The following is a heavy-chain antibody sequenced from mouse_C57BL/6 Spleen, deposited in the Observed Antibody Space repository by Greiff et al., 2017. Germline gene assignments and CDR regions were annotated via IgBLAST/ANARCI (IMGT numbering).Heavy chain of an antibody. V-gene: IGHV5-4*01. CDR1: GFTFSSYA. CDR2: ISDGGSYT. J-gene: IGHJ1*03. Sequence: EVQVVESGGGLVKPGGSLKLSCAASGFTFSSYAMSWVRQTPEKRLEWVATISDGGSYTYYPDNVKGRFTISRDNAKNNLYLQMSHLKSEDTAMYYCAREGAFRYFDVWGTGTTVTVSS. CDR3: AREGAFRYFDV.